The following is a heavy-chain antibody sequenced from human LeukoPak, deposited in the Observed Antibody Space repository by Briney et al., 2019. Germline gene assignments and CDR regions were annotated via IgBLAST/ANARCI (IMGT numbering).Heavy chain of an antibody. J-gene: IGHJ4*02. V-gene: IGHV3-21*01. CDR3: ARDPQYCSSTSCYLDY. CDR1: GFTLSSYS. Sequence: GGSLRLSCAASGFTLSSYSMNWVRQAPGKGLEWVSSISSSSSYIYYADSVKGRFAISRDNAKNSLYLQMNSLRAEDTAVYYCARDPQYCSSTSCYLDYWGQGTLVTVSS. D-gene: IGHD2-2*01. CDR2: ISSSSSYI.